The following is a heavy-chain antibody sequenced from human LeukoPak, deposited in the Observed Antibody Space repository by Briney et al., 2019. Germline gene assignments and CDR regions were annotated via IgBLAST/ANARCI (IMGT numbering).Heavy chain of an antibody. CDR3: ASGTVTTFDY. CDR2: IYYSGST. Sequence: SETLSLTCTVSGGSISSSYWRWIRQPPGKGREWIGYIYYSGSTNYNPSLKSRVTISVDTSKHQFSLKLSSVTAADTAVYYCASGTVTTFDYWGQGTLVTVSS. CDR1: GGSISSSY. J-gene: IGHJ4*02. V-gene: IGHV4-59*01. D-gene: IGHD4-17*01.